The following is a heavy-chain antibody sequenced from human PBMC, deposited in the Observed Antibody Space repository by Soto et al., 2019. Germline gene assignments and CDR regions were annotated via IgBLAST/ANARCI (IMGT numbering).Heavy chain of an antibody. D-gene: IGHD4-4*01. J-gene: IGHJ6*02. V-gene: IGHV1-69*13. Sequence: SVKVSCKASGGTFSSYAISWVRQAPGQGLEWMGGIIPIFGTANYAQKFQGRVTITADESTSTAYMELSSLRSEDTAVYYCASQNNYAVWYYYYGMDVWGQGTTVTVSS. CDR3: ASQNNYAVWYYYYGMDV. CDR1: GGTFSSYA. CDR2: IIPIFGTA.